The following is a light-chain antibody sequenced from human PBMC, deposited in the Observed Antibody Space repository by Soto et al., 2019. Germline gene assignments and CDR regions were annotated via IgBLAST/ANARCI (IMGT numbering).Light chain of an antibody. V-gene: IGKV3-11*01. CDR2: DAS. CDR3: QQYGDSPT. J-gene: IGKJ4*01. CDR1: QGVGSY. Sequence: EIVLTQFPATLSLSPGERATLSCRASQGVGSYLAWYQQKPGQAPRLLIYDASHRATDIPVRFSGSGSGTDFTLTISSLEPEDFAVYYCQQYGDSPTFGGGTKVEIK.